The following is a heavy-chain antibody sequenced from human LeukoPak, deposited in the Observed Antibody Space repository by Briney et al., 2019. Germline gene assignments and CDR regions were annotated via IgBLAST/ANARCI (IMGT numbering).Heavy chain of an antibody. CDR3: ARAEKQLALDAFDI. CDR2: INNSGST. V-gene: IGHV4-4*07. D-gene: IGHD1-1*01. J-gene: IGHJ3*02. CDR1: GGSISSYY. Sequence: SETLSLTCTGSGGSISSYYWSWVRQPAGKGLEWIGRINNSGSTNYNPSLKSRVTMSLDTSKSQLSLKLRSVSAADTAVYYCARAEKQLALDAFDIWGQGTMVTVSS.